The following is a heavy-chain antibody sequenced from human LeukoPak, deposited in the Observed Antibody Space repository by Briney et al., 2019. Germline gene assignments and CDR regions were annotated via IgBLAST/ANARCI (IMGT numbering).Heavy chain of an antibody. CDR3: AKDHDSSGYYLPFDY. J-gene: IGHJ4*02. D-gene: IGHD3-22*01. CDR1: GFTFSSYS. CDR2: ISSSSSYI. V-gene: IGHV3-21*04. Sequence: GGSLRLSCAASGFTFSSYSMNWVRQAPGKGLEWVSSISSSSSYIYYADSVKGRFTISRDNSKNTLYLQMNSLRAEDTAVYYCAKDHDSSGYYLPFDYWGQGTLVTVSS.